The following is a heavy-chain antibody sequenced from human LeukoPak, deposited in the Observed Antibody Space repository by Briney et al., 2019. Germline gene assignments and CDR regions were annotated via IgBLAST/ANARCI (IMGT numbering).Heavy chain of an antibody. V-gene: IGHV3-74*01. Sequence: GGSLRLSCAASGFTFSSYWMHWVRQAPGKGLVWVSRINGDGSSTNYADSVRGRFTISRDNAKNTLYLQMNSLRAEDTAVFYCARDPYSGYDRSLDVWGQGSTVTVSS. CDR2: INGDGSST. CDR3: ARDPYSGYDRSLDV. CDR1: GFTFSSYW. D-gene: IGHD5-12*01. J-gene: IGHJ6*02.